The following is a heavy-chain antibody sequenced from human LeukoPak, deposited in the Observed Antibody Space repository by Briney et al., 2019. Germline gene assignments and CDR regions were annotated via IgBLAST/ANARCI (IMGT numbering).Heavy chain of an antibody. CDR3: ATXXXXXXXXXXXXXXXXXFDY. Sequence: FTXXXXGMXWVRQAPGXXXXGVAFIRFDGSNKLYADSVKGRFTISRDKSTLXLQMRSIRPGDTAVYYCATXXXXXXXXXXXXXXXXXFDYXGXGXXVTVS. CDR1: FTXXXXG. CDR2: IRFDGSNK. V-gene: IGHV3-30*02. J-gene: IGHJ4*02.